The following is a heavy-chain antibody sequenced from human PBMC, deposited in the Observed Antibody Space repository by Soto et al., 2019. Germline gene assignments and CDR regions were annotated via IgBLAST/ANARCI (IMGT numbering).Heavy chain of an antibody. CDR2: ISSSSSSI. J-gene: IGHJ4*02. V-gene: IGHV3-48*02. CDR1: AFTFSSYS. D-gene: IGHD3-3*01. Sequence: VGFLRLSCAASAFTFSSYSMNWVRQAPGKGLEWVSYISSSSSSIYYADSVKGRFTISRDNAKNSLYLQMNSLRDEDTAVYYCARDYEYWSGYYKGFDYWGQGTLVTVSS. CDR3: ARDYEYWSGYYKGFDY.